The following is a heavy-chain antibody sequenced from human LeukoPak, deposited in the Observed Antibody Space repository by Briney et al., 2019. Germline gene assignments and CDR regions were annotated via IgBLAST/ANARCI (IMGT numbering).Heavy chain of an antibody. CDR1: GFTFSSYA. CDR3: ARGGYSYGRDIDY. Sequence: GGSLRLSCAASGFTFSSYAMYWVRQAPGKGLEWVSGISGSGGNTYYADSVKGRFAISRDNSKNTLYLLMSSLRAEDTAVYYCARGGYSYGRDIDYWGQGTLVTVSS. CDR2: ISGSGGNT. J-gene: IGHJ4*02. V-gene: IGHV3-23*01. D-gene: IGHD5-18*01.